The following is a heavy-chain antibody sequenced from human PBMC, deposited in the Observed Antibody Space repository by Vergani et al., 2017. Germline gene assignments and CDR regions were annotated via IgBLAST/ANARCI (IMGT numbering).Heavy chain of an antibody. D-gene: IGHD5-18*01. J-gene: IGHJ4*02. V-gene: IGHV4-39*01. CDR3: ARYKSNTAKVTAIYFDY. Sequence: QLQLQESGPGLVKPSETLSLTCTVSGGSISSSSYYWGWIRQPPGKGLEWIGSIYYSGSTYYNPSLKSGVTISVDTSKNQFSLKLSSVTAADTAVYYCARYKSNTAKVTAIYFDYWGQGTLVTVSS. CDR1: GGSISSSSYY. CDR2: IYYSGST.